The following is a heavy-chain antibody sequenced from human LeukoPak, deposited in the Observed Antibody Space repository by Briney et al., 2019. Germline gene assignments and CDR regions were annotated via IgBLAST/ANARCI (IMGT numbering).Heavy chain of an antibody. J-gene: IGHJ3*02. V-gene: IGHV3-21*01. CDR2: ISSSSSYI. CDR1: GSTFSSYS. CDR3: ARDRGGSYSSGWYAFDI. Sequence: GGSLRLSCAASGSTFSSYSMNWVRQAPGKGLEWVSSISSSSSYIYYADSVKGRFTISRNNAKNSLYLQMNSLRAEDTAVYYCARDRGGSYSSGWYAFDIWGQGTMVTVSS. D-gene: IGHD6-19*01.